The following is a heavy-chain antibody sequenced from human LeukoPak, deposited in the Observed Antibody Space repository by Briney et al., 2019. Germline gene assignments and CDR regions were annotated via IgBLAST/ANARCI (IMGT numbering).Heavy chain of an antibody. Sequence: GGSLRLSCAASGFTVSSNYMSWVRQSPGKGLEWVSVICSGGSTYYADSVKGRFTISRDNSKNTLYLQMNSLRAEDTAVYYCARDPSYYGMDVWGQGTTVTVSS. CDR2: ICSGGST. CDR3: ARDPSYYGMDV. CDR1: GFTVSSNY. J-gene: IGHJ6*02. V-gene: IGHV3-53*01.